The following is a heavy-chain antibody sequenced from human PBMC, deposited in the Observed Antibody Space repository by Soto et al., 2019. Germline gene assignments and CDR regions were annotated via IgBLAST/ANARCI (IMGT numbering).Heavy chain of an antibody. CDR2: IIPIFGIA. CDR1: GGTFSSYA. Sequence: SVKVSCKASGGTFSSYAISWVRQAPGQGLEWMGGIIPIFGIANYAQKFQGRVTITADKSTSTAYMELSSLRSEDTAVYYCASRHDYGDYCYWGQGTLVTVSS. J-gene: IGHJ4*02. CDR3: ASRHDYGDYCY. D-gene: IGHD4-17*01. V-gene: IGHV1-69*10.